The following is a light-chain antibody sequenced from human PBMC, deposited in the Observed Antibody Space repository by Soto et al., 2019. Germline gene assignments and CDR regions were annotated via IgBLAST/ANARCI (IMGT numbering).Light chain of an antibody. Sequence: IDITQKTTSVSASVGDRVTITCRAGQDVGKWLAWYQQKPGKAPTLLIHGASSLQSGVPPRYSGSGYGTDFTLTISSLQPEDCAPYYCQLANSFLIRFG. CDR1: QDVGKW. J-gene: IGKJ2*03. CDR2: GAS. V-gene: IGKV1-12*01. CDR3: QLANSFLIR.